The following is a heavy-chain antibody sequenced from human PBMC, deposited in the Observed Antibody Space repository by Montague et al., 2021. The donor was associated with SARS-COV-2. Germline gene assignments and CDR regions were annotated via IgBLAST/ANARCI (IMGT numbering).Heavy chain of an antibody. J-gene: IGHJ5*02. CDR3: ARDSKGGRQLGNWFDP. D-gene: IGHD6-13*01. CDR1: GGSLETSGYY. V-gene: IGHV4-39*07. Sequence: SETRSLTCSVSGGSLETSGYYWGWVCQPPGKGLEWIVSMHYSGATFYNPSLKSRVTMSLDTSKNHFSLNLTSVTAADTAVYFCARDSKGGRQLGNWFDPWGQGTLVTVSS. CDR2: MHYSGAT.